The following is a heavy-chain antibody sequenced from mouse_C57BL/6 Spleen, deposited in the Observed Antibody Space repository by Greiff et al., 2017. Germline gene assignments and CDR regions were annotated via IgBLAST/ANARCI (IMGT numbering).Heavy chain of an antibody. D-gene: IGHD2-4*01. J-gene: IGHJ3*01. CDR3: ARFFYYDYDGGAWFAY. CDR2: IYPSDSET. Sequence: QVQLQQPGAELVRPGSSVKLSCKASGYTFTSYWMDWVKQRPGQGLEWIGNIYPSDSETHYNQKFKDKATLTVDKSSSTAYMQLSSLTSEDSAVYYCARFFYYDYDGGAWFAYWGQGTLVTVSA. V-gene: IGHV1-61*01. CDR1: GYTFTSYW.